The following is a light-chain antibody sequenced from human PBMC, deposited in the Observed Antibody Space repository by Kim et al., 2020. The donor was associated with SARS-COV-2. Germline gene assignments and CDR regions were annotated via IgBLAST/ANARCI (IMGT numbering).Light chain of an antibody. CDR3: QQYNNWPYI. CDR2: GAS. J-gene: IGKJ2*01. Sequence: EIVMTQSPATLSVSPGDRATLSCRTSQNIITNLAWYQQKRGQAPRLLIQGASTRATGIPARFSGSGSGTEFTLTISSLQSEDFAVYYCQQYNNWPYIFGQGTKVDIK. V-gene: IGKV3-15*01. CDR1: QNIITN.